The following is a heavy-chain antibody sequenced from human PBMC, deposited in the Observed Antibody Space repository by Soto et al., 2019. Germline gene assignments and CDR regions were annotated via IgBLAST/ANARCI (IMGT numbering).Heavy chain of an antibody. CDR3: AKDVSATPSHTSL. CDR2: ISGSGGST. J-gene: IGHJ4*02. D-gene: IGHD2-15*01. V-gene: IGHV3-23*01. CDR1: VFTFSSYA. Sequence: GSLRLSCAASVFTFSSYAMSWVRQAPGKGLEWVSAISGSGGSTYYADSVKGRFTISRDNSKNTLYLQMNSLRAEDTAVYYCAKDVSATPSHTSLWGQGTLVTVSS.